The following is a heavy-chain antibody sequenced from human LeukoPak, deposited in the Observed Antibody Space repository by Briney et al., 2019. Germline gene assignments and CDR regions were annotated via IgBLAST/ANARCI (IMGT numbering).Heavy chain of an antibody. CDR3: ARDSSNFWSGYPNNYYFDY. Sequence: GGSLRLSCAASGFTFSSYAMHWVRQAPGKGLEYVSAISSNGGSTYYANSVKGRFTISRENSKNTLYPQMGSLRAEDMAVYYCARDSSNFWSGYPNNYYFDYWGQGTLVTVSS. D-gene: IGHD3-3*01. CDR2: ISSNGGST. CDR1: GFTFSSYA. J-gene: IGHJ4*02. V-gene: IGHV3-64*01.